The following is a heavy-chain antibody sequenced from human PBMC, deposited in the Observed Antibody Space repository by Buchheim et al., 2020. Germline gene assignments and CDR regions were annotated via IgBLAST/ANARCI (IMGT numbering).Heavy chain of an antibody. CDR3: ARGGSIAARVYYYYYMDV. CDR2: INHSGST. Sequence: QVQLQQWGAGLLKPSETLSLTCAVYGGSFSGYYWSWIRQPPGKGLEWIGEINHSGSTNYNPSLKSRVTIQVETSKNQFSRKLSSVTAADTAVYYCARGGSIAARVYYYYYMDVWGKGTT. D-gene: IGHD6-6*01. CDR1: GGSFSGYY. V-gene: IGHV4-34*01. J-gene: IGHJ6*03.